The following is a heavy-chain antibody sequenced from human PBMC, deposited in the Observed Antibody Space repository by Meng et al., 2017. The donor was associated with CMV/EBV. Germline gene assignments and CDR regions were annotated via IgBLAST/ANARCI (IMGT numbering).Heavy chain of an antibody. CDR3: TTGFGVFLQNNWFDP. V-gene: IGHV3-15*01. CDR1: GFTFSSYE. D-gene: IGHD3-3*01. J-gene: IGHJ5*02. Sequence: LSLTCAASGFTFSSYEMNWVRQAPGKGLEWVGRIKSRTHGGTTAIATPVKDRFTISRDDSKNTLYLQMKSLKTEDTAVYYCTTGFGVFLQNNWFDPWGQGTLVTVSS. CDR2: IKSRTHGGTT.